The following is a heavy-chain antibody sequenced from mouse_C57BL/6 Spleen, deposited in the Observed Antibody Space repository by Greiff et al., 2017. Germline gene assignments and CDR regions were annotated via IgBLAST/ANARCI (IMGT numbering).Heavy chain of an antibody. CDR2: IRNKANGYTT. Sequence: EVMLVESGGGLVQPGGSLSLSCAASGFTFTDYYMSWVRQPPGKALEWLGFIRNKANGYTTEYSASVKGRFTISRDNSQSILYLQMNALRAEDSATYYCARWEGRDAMDYWGQGTSVTVSS. J-gene: IGHJ4*01. CDR3: ARWEGRDAMDY. V-gene: IGHV7-3*01. CDR1: GFTFTDYY.